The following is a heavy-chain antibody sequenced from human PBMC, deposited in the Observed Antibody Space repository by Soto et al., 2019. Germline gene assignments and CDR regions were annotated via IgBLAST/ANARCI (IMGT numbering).Heavy chain of an antibody. CDR3: ARDRTAGATATRGFFDY. V-gene: IGHV1-69*01. J-gene: IGHJ4*02. Sequence: QVQLVQSGAEVKKPGSSVKVSCKASGGTFSTYAISWVRQAPGQGLEWMGGIIPIFGTANYAQKFQGRVTVTADASTSTAYMELSSLRSEDTALYYCARDRTAGATATRGFFDYWSKGTLVTVSS. CDR1: GGTFSTYA. D-gene: IGHD6-13*01. CDR2: IIPIFGTA.